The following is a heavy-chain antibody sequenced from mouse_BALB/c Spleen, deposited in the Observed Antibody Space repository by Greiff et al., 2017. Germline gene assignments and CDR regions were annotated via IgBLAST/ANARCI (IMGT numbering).Heavy chain of an antibody. Sequence: QVQLQQSGAELAKPGASVKMSCKASGYTFTSYWMHWVKQRPGQGLEWIGYINPSTGYTEYNQKFKDKATLTADKSSSTAYMQLSSLTSEDSAVYYCARWNWDEDYAMDYWGQGTSVTVSS. J-gene: IGHJ4*01. V-gene: IGHV1-7*01. CDR2: INPSTGYT. CDR3: ARWNWDEDYAMDY. D-gene: IGHD4-1*01. CDR1: GYTFTSYW.